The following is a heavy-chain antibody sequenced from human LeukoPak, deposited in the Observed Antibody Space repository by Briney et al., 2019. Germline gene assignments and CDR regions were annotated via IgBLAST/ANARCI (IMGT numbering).Heavy chain of an antibody. CDR2: IIASSGST. CDR3: AKGAYDYIEMGYFDY. D-gene: IGHD5-12*01. Sequence: GGSLRLSCAASGFSISNSAMSWVRQAPGKGLEWVSLIIASSGSTFNADSVKGRFTISRDNSENTLYLQMNSLRAEDTAVYYCAKGAYDYIEMGYFDYWGQGTLVTVSS. V-gene: IGHV3-23*01. J-gene: IGHJ4*02. CDR1: GFSISNSA.